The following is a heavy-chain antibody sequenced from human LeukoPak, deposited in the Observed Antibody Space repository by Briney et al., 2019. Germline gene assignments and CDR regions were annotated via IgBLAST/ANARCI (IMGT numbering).Heavy chain of an antibody. CDR1: GGSISSSNW. D-gene: IGHD6-19*01. CDR2: IYHSGST. V-gene: IGHV4-4*02. Sequence: SETLSLTCAVSGGSISSSNWWSWVRQPPGKGLEWIGEIYHSGSTNYNPSLKGRVTISVDKSKNQFSLKLSSVTAADTAVYYCARGRSSSGWYPLVPDYYYYGMDVWGQGTTVTVSS. J-gene: IGHJ6*02. CDR3: ARGRSSSGWYPLVPDYYYYGMDV.